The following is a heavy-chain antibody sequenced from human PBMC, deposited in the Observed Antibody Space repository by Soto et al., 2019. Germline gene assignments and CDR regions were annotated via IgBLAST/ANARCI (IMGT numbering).Heavy chain of an antibody. CDR1: GGSITGYY. V-gene: IGHV4-59*08. CDR3: ARLGGYYQAFDS. Sequence: SETLSLTCTVSGGSITGYYWSWIRQPPGKGPEWIGNIHYSGSTNYNPSLKSRVTISVDTSKNQFSLRLSSVTAAETAVYYCARLGGYYQAFDSWGQGTLVTVSS. J-gene: IGHJ4*02. CDR2: IHYSGST. D-gene: IGHD3-22*01.